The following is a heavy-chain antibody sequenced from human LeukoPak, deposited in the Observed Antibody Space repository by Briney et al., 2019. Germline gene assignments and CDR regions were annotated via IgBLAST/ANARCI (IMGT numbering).Heavy chain of an antibody. CDR2: INHSGST. CDR3: ARVSSSSLEIHHFDY. CDR1: GGSFSGYY. J-gene: IGHJ4*02. V-gene: IGHV4-34*01. D-gene: IGHD6-13*01. Sequence: SETLSLTCAVYGGSFSGYYWSWIRQPPRKGLEWIGEINHSGSTNYNPSLKSRVTISVDTSKNQFSLKLSSVTAADTAVYYCARVSSSSLEIHHFDYWGQGTLVTVSS.